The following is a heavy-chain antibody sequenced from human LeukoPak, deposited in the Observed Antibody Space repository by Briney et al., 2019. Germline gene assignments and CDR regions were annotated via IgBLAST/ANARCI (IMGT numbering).Heavy chain of an antibody. D-gene: IGHD3-22*01. J-gene: IGHJ4*02. CDR2: IYYSGST. Sequence: SETLSLTCTVSGGSISSYYWSWIRQPPGKGLEWIGYIYYSGSTNYNPSLKSRVTISVDTSKNQFSLKLSSVTAADTAVYYCARRHYYDSSGYYFFDYWGQGTLVTVSS. CDR1: GGSISSYY. V-gene: IGHV4-59*01. CDR3: ARRHYYDSSGYYFFDY.